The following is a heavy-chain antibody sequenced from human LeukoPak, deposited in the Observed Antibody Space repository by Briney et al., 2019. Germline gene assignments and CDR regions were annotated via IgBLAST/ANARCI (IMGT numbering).Heavy chain of an antibody. CDR1: GGSISSSSYY. CDR3: ARDRRRVREYYYDSIPFDI. D-gene: IGHD3-22*01. V-gene: IGHV4-39*07. J-gene: IGHJ3*02. Sequence: PSETLSLTCTVSGGSISSSSYYWGWIRQPPGKGLEWIGSIYYSGSTYYNPSLKSRVTISVDTSKNQFSLKLSSVTAADTAVYYCARDRRRVREYYYDSIPFDIWGQGTMVTVSS. CDR2: IYYSGST.